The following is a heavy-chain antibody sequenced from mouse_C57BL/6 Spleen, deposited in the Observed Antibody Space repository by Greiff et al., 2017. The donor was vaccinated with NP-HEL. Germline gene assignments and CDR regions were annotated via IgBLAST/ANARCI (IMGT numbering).Heavy chain of an antibody. D-gene: IGHD2-3*01. J-gene: IGHJ4*01. CDR2: ISSGSSTI. CDR3: ARRDGYYEFYYAMDY. V-gene: IGHV5-17*01. CDR1: GFTFSDYG. Sequence: EVKLVESGGGLVKPGGSLKLSCAASGFTFSDYGMHWVRQAPEKGLEWVAYISSGSSTIYYADTVKGRFTISRDNAKNTLFLQMTSLRSEDTAMYYCARRDGYYEFYYAMDYWGQGTSVTVSS.